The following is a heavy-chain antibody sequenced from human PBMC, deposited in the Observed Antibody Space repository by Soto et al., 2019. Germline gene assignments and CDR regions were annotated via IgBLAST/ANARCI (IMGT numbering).Heavy chain of an antibody. CDR2: FYSGGDT. V-gene: IGHV3-53*01. CDR3: VGAMGSGISAGFY. J-gene: IGHJ4*02. CDR1: GFTVNTKH. Sequence: EVELVESGGGLIQPGGSLRLSCAASGFTVNTKHMTWVRQAPGKGLEWVSVFYSGGDTNYADSVKGRFTISRDSAKNTLYLYMIVLRLDDTALYYCVGAMGSGISAGFYWGQVTLVTVSS. D-gene: IGHD3-10*01.